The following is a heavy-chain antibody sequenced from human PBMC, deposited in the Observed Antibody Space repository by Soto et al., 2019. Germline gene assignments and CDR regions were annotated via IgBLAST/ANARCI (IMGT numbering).Heavy chain of an antibody. Sequence: QVQLVESGGGVVQPGRSLRLSCAASGFTFSSYAMHWVRQAPGKGLGWVAVISYDGSNKYYADSVKGRFTISRDNSKNTLYLQMNSLRAEDTAVYYCARAVAGIPLYEGWFDPWGQGTLVTVSS. CDR3: ARAVAGIPLYEGWFDP. J-gene: IGHJ5*02. V-gene: IGHV3-30-3*01. CDR2: ISYDGSNK. CDR1: GFTFSSYA. D-gene: IGHD6-19*01.